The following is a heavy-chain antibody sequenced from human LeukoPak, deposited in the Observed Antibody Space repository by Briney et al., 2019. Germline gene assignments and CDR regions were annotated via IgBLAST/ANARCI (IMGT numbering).Heavy chain of an antibody. J-gene: IGHJ5*02. CDR3: ARAGRAAGWFDP. Sequence: SETLSLTCTVSGGSISSYYWSWLRQPPGKGLEWIGYIYYSGSTNYNPSLKSRVTISVDTSKNQFSLKLSSVTAADTAVYYCARAGRAAGWFDPWGQGTLITVSS. D-gene: IGHD6-13*01. CDR2: IYYSGST. CDR1: GGSISSYY. V-gene: IGHV4-59*01.